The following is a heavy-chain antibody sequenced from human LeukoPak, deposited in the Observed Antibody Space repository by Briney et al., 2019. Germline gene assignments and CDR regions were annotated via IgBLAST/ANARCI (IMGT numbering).Heavy chain of an antibody. CDR3: AGDVGDGRLYDAFDI. V-gene: IGHV1-18*04. CDR1: GYTFTSYG. J-gene: IGHJ3*02. CDR2: ISAYNGNT. D-gene: IGHD4-17*01. Sequence: ASVKVSCKASGYTFTSYGISWVRQAPGQGLEWMGWISAYNGNTNYAQKLQGRVTMTTDTSTSTAYMELRSLRSDDTAVYYCAGDVGDGRLYDAFDIWGQGTMVTVSS.